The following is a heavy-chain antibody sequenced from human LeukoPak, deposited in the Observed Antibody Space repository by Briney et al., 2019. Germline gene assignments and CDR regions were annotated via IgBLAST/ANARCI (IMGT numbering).Heavy chain of an antibody. CDR2: ISTSGNT. V-gene: IGHV4-4*07. D-gene: IGHD3-3*01. CDR3: ARDSRYYHFWSGYLDY. Sequence: SETLSLTCSVSSGFISNYYWSWIRQPAGKGLEWIGRISTSGNTNYSPSLKSRVTMSLDTSKNQFFLNLRSLTAADTAAYYCARDSRYYHFWSGYLDYWGQGALVTVSS. J-gene: IGHJ4*02. CDR1: SGFISNYY.